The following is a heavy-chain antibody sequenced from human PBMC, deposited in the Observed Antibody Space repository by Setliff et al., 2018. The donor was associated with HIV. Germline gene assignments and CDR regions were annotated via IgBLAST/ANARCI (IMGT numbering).Heavy chain of an antibody. CDR3: ARDTLYCSGGNCPFDY. D-gene: IGHD2-15*01. CDR1: GFTFSSYA. Sequence: GGSLRLSCAASGFTFSSYAMSWVRQAPGKGLEWVSAISGSGGSTYYADSVKGRFTISRDNSKNTLYLQMNSLRAEDTAIYYCARDTLYCSGGNCPFDYWGQGTLVTVSS. J-gene: IGHJ4*02. V-gene: IGHV3-23*01. CDR2: ISGSGGST.